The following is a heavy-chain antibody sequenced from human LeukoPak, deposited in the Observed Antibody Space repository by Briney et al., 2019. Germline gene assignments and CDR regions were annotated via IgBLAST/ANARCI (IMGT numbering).Heavy chain of an antibody. V-gene: IGHV3-7*02. Sequence: GGSLRLSCAASGFTFSSYWMSWFRQAPGKGLEWVANIKDDGTEKYYVDSVKGRFTISRDNAKNSLYLQMNSLRAEDTAVYYCARANYDFWSGYYSHAFDIWGQGTMVTVSS. J-gene: IGHJ3*02. CDR3: ARANYDFWSGYYSHAFDI. CDR2: IKDDGTEK. CDR1: GFTFSSYW. D-gene: IGHD3-3*01.